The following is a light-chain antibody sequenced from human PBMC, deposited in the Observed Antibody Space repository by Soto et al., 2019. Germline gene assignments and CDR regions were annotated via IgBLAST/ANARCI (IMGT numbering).Light chain of an antibody. CDR3: QQLNT. CDR2: DAS. J-gene: IGKJ3*01. Sequence: AIQLTQSPSSLSASVGDRVTITCRASQGISSALAWYQQKPGKAPKLLIYDASSLEGGVPSRFSGSGSGTDFTLTIISLQPEDFATYYCQQLNTFGPGTKVDIK. CDR1: QGISSA. V-gene: IGKV1-13*02.